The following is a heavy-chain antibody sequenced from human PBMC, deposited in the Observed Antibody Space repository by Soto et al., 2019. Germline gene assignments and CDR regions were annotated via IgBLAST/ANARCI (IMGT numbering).Heavy chain of an antibody. D-gene: IGHD6-13*01. CDR2: IIPIFGTP. Sequence: QVQLVQSGAEVKKPGSSVKVSCKASGGTFSNYAFSWVRQAPGQGPEWMGGIIPIFGTPNYAQKFQARLTITADESRSTASMELSSLRSEDTAVYYCARGGDMEAAVAKSECCYGMDFWGQGTTVTVSS. CDR1: GGTFSNYA. J-gene: IGHJ6*02. CDR3: ARGGDMEAAVAKSECCYGMDF. V-gene: IGHV1-69*01.